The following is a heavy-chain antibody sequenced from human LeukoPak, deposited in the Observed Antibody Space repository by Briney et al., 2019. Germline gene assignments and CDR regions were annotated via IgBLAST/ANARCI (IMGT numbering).Heavy chain of an antibody. V-gene: IGHV4-59*05. CDR2: IYYSGST. CDR3: TRAPDSVGWFDP. Sequence: PSETLSLTCTVSGGSICSYYWSWIRQPPGKGLEWIGSIYYSGSTYYKPSLKSRVTISVDTSKNQFSLKLTSVTAADTAVYYCTRAPDSVGWFDPWGQGTPVTVSS. D-gene: IGHD5/OR15-5a*01. CDR1: GGSICSYY. J-gene: IGHJ5*02.